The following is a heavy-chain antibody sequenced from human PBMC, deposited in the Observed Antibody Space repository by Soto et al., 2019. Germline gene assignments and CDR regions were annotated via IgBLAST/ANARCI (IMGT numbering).Heavy chain of an antibody. Sequence: QVHLVQSGAEVKKPGASVKVSCKASGYTFTSYAISWVRQAPGQGLEWMGWISPYNGNTNYAQKVHGRVTMTTDTSTSTAYMELRSLSSDVTFVYYCAFLYYHILTGYYSDYWGQGTLVTVSS. J-gene: IGHJ4*02. CDR1: GYTFTSYA. CDR3: AFLYYHILTGYYSDY. V-gene: IGHV1-18*01. D-gene: IGHD3-9*01. CDR2: ISPYNGNT.